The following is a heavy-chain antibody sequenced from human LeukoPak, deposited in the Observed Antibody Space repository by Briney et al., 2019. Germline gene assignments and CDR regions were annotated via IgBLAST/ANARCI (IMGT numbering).Heavy chain of an antibody. V-gene: IGHV3-74*01. J-gene: IGHJ1*01. CDR1: GFTFSRYW. D-gene: IGHD3-22*01. Sequence: PGGSLRLSCAASGFTFSRYWMHWVRQAPGKGLVWVSRIKGDGSTNYADSVKGRFTISRDNAKNTVSLQMNSPRAEDTGVYYCARAPAEIGGYYPEYFRHWGQGTLVTVSS. CDR2: IKGDGST. CDR3: ARAPAEIGGYYPEYFRH.